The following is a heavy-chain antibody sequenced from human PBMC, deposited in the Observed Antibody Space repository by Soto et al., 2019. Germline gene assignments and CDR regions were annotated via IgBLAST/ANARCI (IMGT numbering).Heavy chain of an antibody. CDR2: ISSSDAT. Sequence: QVTLKESGPVLVKPTETLTLTCTFSGFSFSNPSMSVSCIRQPPGKPLEWLAHISSSDATSYSPSLKSRLTISKDTSKRQVVLTMTNMDPMDTATYYCARVLYFGMDVWGQGTTVTVSS. CDR3: ARVLYFGMDV. V-gene: IGHV2-26*01. J-gene: IGHJ6*02. CDR1: GFSFSNPSMS.